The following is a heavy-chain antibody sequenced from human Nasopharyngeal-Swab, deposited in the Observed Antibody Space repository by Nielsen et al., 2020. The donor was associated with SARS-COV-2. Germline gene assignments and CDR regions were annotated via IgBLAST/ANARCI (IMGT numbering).Heavy chain of an antibody. CDR2: IYTSGGT. Sequence: SETLSLTCTVSGGSISSGSYYWSWIRQPAGKGLEWIGRIYTSGGTNYNPSLKSRVTISVDTSKNQFSLKLSSVTAADTAVYYCARGRWDRYYYGMDVWGQGTTVTVSS. CDR3: ARGRWDRYYYGMDV. CDR1: GGSISSGSYY. V-gene: IGHV4-61*02. D-gene: IGHD1-26*01. J-gene: IGHJ6*02.